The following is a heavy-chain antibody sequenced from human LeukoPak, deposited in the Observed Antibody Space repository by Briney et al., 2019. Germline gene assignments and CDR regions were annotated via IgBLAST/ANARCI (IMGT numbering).Heavy chain of an antibody. V-gene: IGHV3-66*01. CDR1: GFTVSSNY. D-gene: IGHD6-19*01. J-gene: IGHJ3*02. CDR2: IYSGGST. Sequence: GGSLRLSCAASGFTVSSNYMSWVRQAPGKGLEWVSVIYSGGSTYYADSVKGRFTISRDNSKNTLYLQMNSLRAEDTAVYYCAREGIAVAGTRGFDAFDIWGQGTMVTVSS. CDR3: AREGIAVAGTRGFDAFDI.